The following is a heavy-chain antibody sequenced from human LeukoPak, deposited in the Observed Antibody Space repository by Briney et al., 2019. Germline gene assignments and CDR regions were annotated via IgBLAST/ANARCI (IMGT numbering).Heavy chain of an antibody. CDR1: GYTLTELS. Sequence: ASVKVSCKVSGYTLTELSMHWVRQAPGKGLGWMGGFDPEDGETIYAQKFQGRVTMTEDTSTDTAYMELSSLRSEDTAVYYCATSLRGYCTNGVCQFDYWGQGTLVTVSS. CDR2: FDPEDGET. CDR3: ATSLRGYCTNGVCQFDY. D-gene: IGHD2-8*01. V-gene: IGHV1-24*01. J-gene: IGHJ4*02.